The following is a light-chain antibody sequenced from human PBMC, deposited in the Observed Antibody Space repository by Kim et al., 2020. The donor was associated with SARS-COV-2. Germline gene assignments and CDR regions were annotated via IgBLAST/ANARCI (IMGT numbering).Light chain of an antibody. CDR3: YSAADNNLWV. V-gene: IGLV3-27*01. Sequence: SYELTQPSSVSVSPEQTARITCSGDVLAKKYARWFQQKPGQAPVLVIYKDSERPSGIPERFSGSSSGTTVTLTISGAQVEDEADYYCYSAADNNLWVFGGGTKLTV. CDR1: VLAKKY. CDR2: KDS. J-gene: IGLJ3*02.